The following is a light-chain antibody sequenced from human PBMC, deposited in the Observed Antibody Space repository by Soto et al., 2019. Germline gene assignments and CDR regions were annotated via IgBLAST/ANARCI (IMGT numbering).Light chain of an antibody. Sequence: DIQMTQSPSTLSASVVDRVIITCLASQSISSWLAWYQQKPGKAPKLLIYDASSLESGVPSRFSGSGSGTEFTLTISSLQPDDFATYYCQQYNSYSYTFGQG. CDR3: QQYNSYSYT. J-gene: IGKJ2*01. CDR1: QSISSW. V-gene: IGKV1-5*01. CDR2: DAS.